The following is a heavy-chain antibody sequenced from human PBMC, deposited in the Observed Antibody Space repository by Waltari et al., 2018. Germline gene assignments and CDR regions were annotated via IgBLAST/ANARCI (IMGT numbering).Heavy chain of an antibody. Sequence: QVQLQQWGAGLLKPSETLSLTCAVYGGSFSGYYWSWVRQSPGKGLEWIGQINHGGSTNYNPSRKSRVSISVDTSKNQFSRKVTSVTAADTAVYYCARRPDGFDIWGQGTKVTVSS. J-gene: IGHJ3*02. V-gene: IGHV4-34*01. CDR1: GGSFSGYY. CDR3: ARRPDGFDI. CDR2: INHGGST.